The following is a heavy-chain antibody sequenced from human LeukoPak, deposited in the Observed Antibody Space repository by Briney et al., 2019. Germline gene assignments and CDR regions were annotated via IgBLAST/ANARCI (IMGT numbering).Heavy chain of an antibody. D-gene: IGHD3-3*01. CDR1: GYTFTSYD. Sequence: GASVKVSCKASGYTFTSYDINWVRQAPGKGLEWMGGFDPEDGETIYAQKFQGRVTMTEDTSTDTAYMELSSLRSEDTAVYYCATIRFWGQGTLVTVSS. J-gene: IGHJ4*02. CDR2: FDPEDGET. V-gene: IGHV1-24*01. CDR3: ATIRF.